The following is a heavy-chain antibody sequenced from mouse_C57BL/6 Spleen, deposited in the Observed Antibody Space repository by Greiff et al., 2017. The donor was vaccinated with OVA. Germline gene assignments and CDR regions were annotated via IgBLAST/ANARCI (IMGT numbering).Heavy chain of an antibody. J-gene: IGHJ2*01. V-gene: IGHV3-6*01. CDR1: GYSITSGYY. CDR3: ARGGRGYYFDY. D-gene: IGHD3-3*01. Sequence: EVKLMESGPGLVKPSQSLSLTCSVTGYSITSGYYWNWIRQFPGNKLEWMGYISYDGSNNYNPSLKNRISITRDTSKNQFFLKLNSVTTEDTATYYCARGGRGYYFDYWGQGTTLTVSS. CDR2: ISYDGSN.